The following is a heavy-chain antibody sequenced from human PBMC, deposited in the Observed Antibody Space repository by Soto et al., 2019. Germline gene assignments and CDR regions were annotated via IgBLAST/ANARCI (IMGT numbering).Heavy chain of an antibody. CDR3: ARELGVVDY. V-gene: IGHV4-61*01. Sequence: QVQLQASGPGLVKPSETLSLTCTVSGGSVSSGSYYWSWIRQPPGKGLAWIVHIYYSGSTKYNPSLKSRVTISVDTSKNQFSLRRSSVTAADTAVYYCARELGVVDYWGQGTLVTVSS. D-gene: IGHD2-21*01. J-gene: IGHJ4*02. CDR2: IYYSGST. CDR1: GGSVSSGSYY.